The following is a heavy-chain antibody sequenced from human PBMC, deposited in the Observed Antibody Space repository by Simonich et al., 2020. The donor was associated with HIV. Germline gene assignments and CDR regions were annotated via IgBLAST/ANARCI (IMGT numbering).Heavy chain of an antibody. Sequence: QVQLQQWGAGLLKPSETLSLTCTVSGGSISGYYWRWIRQPPGKGLEWIGYIYSSWSINYNPSLKNRGTIFGDTSNNQFARKVTSVTAADTALYYCVRHEGSGAYDDPFDIWGQGTMVTVSS. CDR1: GGSISGYY. V-gene: IGHV4-59*08. CDR3: VRHEGSGAYDDPFDI. J-gene: IGHJ3*02. CDR2: IYSSWSI. D-gene: IGHD3-10*01.